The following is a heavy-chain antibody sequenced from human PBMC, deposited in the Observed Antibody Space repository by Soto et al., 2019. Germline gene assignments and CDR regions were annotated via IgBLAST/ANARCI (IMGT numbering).Heavy chain of an antibody. D-gene: IGHD4-4*01. CDR3: ARHSNRNYGLYYFDF. CDR2: IYYSGST. V-gene: IGHV4-59*08. J-gene: IGHJ4*02. CDR1: GGSVSSYY. Sequence: SETLSLTCTVSGGSVSSYYWGWIRQPPGKGLEWIGYIYYSGSTKYNPSLKSRVTMSVDTSNNQFSLKVSSVTAADTAVYYCARHSNRNYGLYYFDFWGLGALVTVS.